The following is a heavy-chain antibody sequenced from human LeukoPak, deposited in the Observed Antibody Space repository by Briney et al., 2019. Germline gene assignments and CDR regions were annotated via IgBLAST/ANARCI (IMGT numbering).Heavy chain of an antibody. Sequence: PSETLSLTCAVYGGSFSGYYWSWIRQPPGKGLEWSGKINHSGSTNYNPSLKSRVTISVDTSKNQFSLKLSSVTAADTAVYYCARPNCGGDCSSFDIWGQGTMVTVSS. V-gene: IGHV4-34*01. J-gene: IGHJ3*02. CDR2: INHSGST. CDR1: GGSFSGYY. CDR3: ARPNCGGDCSSFDI. D-gene: IGHD2-21*02.